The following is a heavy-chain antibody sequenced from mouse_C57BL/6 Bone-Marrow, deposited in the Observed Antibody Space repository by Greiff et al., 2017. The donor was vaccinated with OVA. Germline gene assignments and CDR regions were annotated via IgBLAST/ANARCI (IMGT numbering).Heavy chain of an antibody. Sequence: VQLQQSGAELATPGASVTLSCKASGYTFTSYWMHWVQQRPGQGLEWIGYINPSSGYTKYNQKFKDKATLTADESSSTAYMQLSSLTYEDSAVYYCARGMIRWFAYWGKGTLVTVSA. CDR3: ARGMIRWFAY. CDR1: GYTFTSYW. V-gene: IGHV1-7*01. CDR2: INPSSGYT. J-gene: IGHJ3*01. D-gene: IGHD2-4*01.